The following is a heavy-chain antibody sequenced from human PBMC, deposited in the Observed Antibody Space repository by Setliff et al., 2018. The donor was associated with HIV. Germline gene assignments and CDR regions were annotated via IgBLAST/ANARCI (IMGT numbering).Heavy chain of an antibody. CDR2: IYYSGRI. CDR1: GGSISSGDYY. J-gene: IGHJ4*02. D-gene: IGHD5-12*01. V-gene: IGHV4-30-4*02. Sequence: SETLSLTCTVSGGSISSGDYYWSWIRQSPGKGLEWIGHIYYSGRIYYNLSLNSRVTMSVDPSRDQFSLKLSSVTAADTAVYYCALGRVMATITWGGLLTPQYYFDYWGQGTLVTVSS. CDR3: ALGRVMATITWGGLLTPQYYFDY.